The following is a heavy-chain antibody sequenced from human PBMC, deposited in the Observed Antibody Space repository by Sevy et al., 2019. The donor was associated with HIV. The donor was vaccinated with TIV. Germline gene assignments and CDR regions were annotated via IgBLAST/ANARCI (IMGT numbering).Heavy chain of an antibody. CDR3: VRGPSYGYVSYGSDV. CDR2: ISRTGNT. Sequence: SETLSLTCAVSGGSICTGGFSWNWIRQPPGKGLEWIGHISRTGNTYYNPSLGSRVSISVDRSKNQFSLKMSSVTAADTAVYYCVRGPSYGYVSYGSDVWGQGTMVTVSS. CDR1: GGSICTGGFS. D-gene: IGHD3-16*01. J-gene: IGHJ3*01. V-gene: IGHV4-30-2*01.